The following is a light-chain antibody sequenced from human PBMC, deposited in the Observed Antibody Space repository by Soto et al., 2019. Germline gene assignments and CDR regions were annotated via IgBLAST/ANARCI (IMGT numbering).Light chain of an antibody. CDR3: QQYNSYPLT. Sequence: DIQMTQSPSTLSASVGDRLTITCRASQSISSWLAWYQQKPGKAPKLLIFDASSLESGVPSRFSGSGSGTGFTLTISSLQPDDFATYYCQQYNSYPLTFGGGTKVDIK. CDR1: QSISSW. J-gene: IGKJ4*01. V-gene: IGKV1-5*01. CDR2: DAS.